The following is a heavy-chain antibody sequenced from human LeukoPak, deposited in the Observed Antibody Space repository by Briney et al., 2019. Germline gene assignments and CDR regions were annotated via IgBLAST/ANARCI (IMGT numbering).Heavy chain of an antibody. V-gene: IGHV4-59*01. CDR3: ARGSRGSAFDI. J-gene: IGHJ3*02. CDR1: GGSISSYY. D-gene: IGHD2-15*01. Sequence: SETLSLTCTVSGGSISSYYWSWIRQPPGKGLEWIGYIYYSGSTNYNPSLKSRVTISVDTSKNQFSLKLSSVTAADTAVCYCARGSRGSAFDIWGQGTMVTVSS. CDR2: IYYSGST.